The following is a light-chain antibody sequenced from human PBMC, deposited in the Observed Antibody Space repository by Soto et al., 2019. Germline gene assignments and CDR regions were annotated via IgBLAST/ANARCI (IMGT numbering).Light chain of an antibody. Sequence: QSALTQPASVSVSPGQSITISCTGTSSDVGGYNSVSWYQQHPGKAPKLMIYEVRNRPSGVSNRLSGSKSGNTASLTISGLQAEDEADYYCSSYTSSSTRVFGGGTQLTVL. CDR1: SSDVGGYNS. V-gene: IGLV2-14*01. CDR3: SSYTSSSTRV. J-gene: IGLJ3*02. CDR2: EVR.